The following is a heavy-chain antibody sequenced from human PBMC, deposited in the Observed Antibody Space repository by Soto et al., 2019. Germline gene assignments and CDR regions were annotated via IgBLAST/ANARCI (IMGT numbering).Heavy chain of an antibody. V-gene: IGHV4-39*01. D-gene: IGHD3-10*01. CDR2: VYYNENT. CDR3: AIRERYYGSPGWSEL. J-gene: IGHJ4*02. Sequence: PSETLSLTCSVSGGSISSFTYYWGWIRQPPGKGLEWIGTVYYNENTYYNPSLKSRVTITVDTAKNQFSLNLRSVTAADTAMYFCAIRERYYGSPGWSELWGQGTLATV. CDR1: GGSISSFTYY.